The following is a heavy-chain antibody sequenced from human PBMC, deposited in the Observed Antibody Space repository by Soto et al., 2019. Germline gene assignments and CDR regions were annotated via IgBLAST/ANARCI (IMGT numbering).Heavy chain of an antibody. CDR3: ARVVGALGHWFDP. Sequence: QVQLVQSGGEVKKPGASVKVSCKASGYTFTSYGISWVRQAPGQGLEWMGRISAYNGNTNYAQTLQGRVTMTTDTSTSTDYMELRSLRSDDTAVYYCARVVGALGHWFDPWGQGTLVTVSS. V-gene: IGHV1-18*01. J-gene: IGHJ5*02. CDR2: ISAYNGNT. D-gene: IGHD2-15*01. CDR1: GYTFTSYG.